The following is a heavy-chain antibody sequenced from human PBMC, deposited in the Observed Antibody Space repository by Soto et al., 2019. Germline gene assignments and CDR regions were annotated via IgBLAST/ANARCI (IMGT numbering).Heavy chain of an antibody. Sequence: QVQLVESGGGVVQPGRSLRLSCAASGFTFSSYGMHWVRQASGKGLEWVAVISYDGSNKYYADSVKGRFTISRDNSKNTLYLQMNSLRAEDTAVYYCAKVHDSSGYFYFDYWGQGTLVTVSS. CDR2: ISYDGSNK. J-gene: IGHJ4*02. V-gene: IGHV3-30*18. CDR1: GFTFSSYG. CDR3: AKVHDSSGYFYFDY. D-gene: IGHD3-22*01.